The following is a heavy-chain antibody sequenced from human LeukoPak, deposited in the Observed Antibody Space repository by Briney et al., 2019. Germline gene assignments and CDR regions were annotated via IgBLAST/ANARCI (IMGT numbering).Heavy chain of an antibody. J-gene: IGHJ4*02. D-gene: IGHD6-13*01. V-gene: IGHV3-7*01. CDR3: ASWSRVVSAAGPGAY. CDR2: INQDGSDK. CDR1: GFTFSSYW. Sequence: GGSLRLSCAASGFTFSSYWMSWVRQAPGKGLEWVANINQDGSDKYYVDSVKGRFTISRDNAKNSLYLQMNSLRAEDTAVYYCASWSRVVSAAGPGAYWGQGTLVTVSS.